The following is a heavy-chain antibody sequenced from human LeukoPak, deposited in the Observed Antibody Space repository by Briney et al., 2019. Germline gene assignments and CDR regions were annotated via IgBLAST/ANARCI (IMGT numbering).Heavy chain of an antibody. CDR3: ARANSPYYFYYGMVI. CDR2: ISHEGSRK. CDR1: GFTCSTYA. D-gene: IGHD5-18*01. J-gene: IGHJ6*02. Sequence: VRSLRLYCASSGFTCSTYAIHSVRQAPGKGLEGLALISHEGSRKYYADSGRGRFAIPRDNSKNQLYLQMNSLRAEDTAVYYCARANSPYYFYYGMVIWGQGTTVTVSS. V-gene: IGHV3-30*09.